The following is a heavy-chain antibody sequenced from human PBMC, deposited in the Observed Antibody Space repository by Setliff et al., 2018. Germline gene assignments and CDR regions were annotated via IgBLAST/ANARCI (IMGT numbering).Heavy chain of an antibody. V-gene: IGHV4-34*01. J-gene: IGHJ6*03. D-gene: IGHD1-1*01. CDR2: INHRGST. CDR1: GGAFSDYH. CDR3: ARVVPTARRGRLYYYYMDV. Sequence: PSETLSLTCAAYGGAFSDYHWTWIRQSPEKGLEWIGEINHRGSTNYNPSLKSRVTISIDTSKDQFSLMMNSVTAADTGVYFCARVVPTARRGRLYYYYMDVWDKGATVTVSS.